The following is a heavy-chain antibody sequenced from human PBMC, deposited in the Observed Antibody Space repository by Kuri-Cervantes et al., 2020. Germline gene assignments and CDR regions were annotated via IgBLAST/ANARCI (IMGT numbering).Heavy chain of an antibody. D-gene: IGHD5-18*01. CDR1: GGSISSSNW. V-gene: IGHV4-4*02. Sequence: SETLSLTCAVSGGSISSSNWWSWVRQPPGKGLEWIGEIYHSGSTNYNPSLKSRVTISVDTSKNQFSLKLSSVTAADTAVYYCARPNPVGTVGDWGQGTLVTVSS. J-gene: IGHJ4*02. CDR3: ARPNPVGTVGD. CDR2: IYHSGST.